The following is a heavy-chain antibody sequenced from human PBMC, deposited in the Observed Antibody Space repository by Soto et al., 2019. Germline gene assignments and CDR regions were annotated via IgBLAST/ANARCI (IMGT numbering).Heavy chain of an antibody. Sequence: QVQLVESGGGVVQPGRSLRLSCAASGFTISSYAMHRVRQAPGKGLEWVAVISYDGSNKYYADSVKGRFTISRDNSKNTLYLQMNSLRAEDTAVYYCARSSQQLVLYYYYGMDVWGQGTTVTVSS. CDR2: ISYDGSNK. D-gene: IGHD6-13*01. V-gene: IGHV3-30-3*01. CDR1: GFTISSYA. J-gene: IGHJ6*02. CDR3: ARSSQQLVLYYYYGMDV.